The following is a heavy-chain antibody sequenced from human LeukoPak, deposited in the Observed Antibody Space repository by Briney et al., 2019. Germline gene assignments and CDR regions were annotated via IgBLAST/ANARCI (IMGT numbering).Heavy chain of an antibody. CDR3: ARDQTPYY. J-gene: IGHJ4*02. CDR2: IKQDGSEK. CDR1: GFTFTNAW. Sequence: PGGSLRLSCAASGFTFTNAWMSWVRQAPGKGLEWVANIKQDGSEKYYVDSVKGRFTISRDNAKNSLFLQMNSLRAEDTAVYYCARDQTPYYWGQGTLVTVSS. V-gene: IGHV3-7*01.